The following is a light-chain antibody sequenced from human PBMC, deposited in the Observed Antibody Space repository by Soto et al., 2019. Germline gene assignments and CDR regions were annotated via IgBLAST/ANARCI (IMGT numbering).Light chain of an antibody. J-gene: IGLJ3*02. Sequence: QSVLTQPPSVSGAPGHSVTISCTGSSSNSGAGYGVHWYQHLPGAAPKLLIFDNSHRPSGVPDRFSASKSGTSASLAITGLQPEDEAHYYCQSYDSSLASWVFGGGTQLTVL. CDR2: DNS. CDR3: QSYDSSLASWV. V-gene: IGLV1-40*01. CDR1: SSNSGAGYG.